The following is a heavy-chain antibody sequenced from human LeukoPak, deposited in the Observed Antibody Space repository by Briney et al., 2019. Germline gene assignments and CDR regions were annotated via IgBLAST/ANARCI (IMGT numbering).Heavy chain of an antibody. CDR1: GGSISSGDYY. CDR3: ARQGYYYDSSGVTGYYMDV. CDR2: IYYSGST. Sequence: SQTLSLTCTVSGGSISSGDYYWSWIRQPPGKGLEWIGYIYYSGSTYYNPSLKSRVTISVDTSKNQFSLKLSSVTAGDAAVYYCARQGYYYDSSGVTGYYMDVWGKGTTVTVSS. J-gene: IGHJ6*03. V-gene: IGHV4-30-4*08. D-gene: IGHD3-22*01.